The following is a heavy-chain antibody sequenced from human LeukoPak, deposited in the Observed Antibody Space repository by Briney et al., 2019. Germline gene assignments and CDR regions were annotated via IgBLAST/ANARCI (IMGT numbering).Heavy chain of an antibody. CDR3: ARHTLWRFDY. D-gene: IGHD1-1*01. CDR1: GFTFTNYW. Sequence: GGSLRLSCAAYGFTFTNYWLTWVRQAPGKGLEWVANINQDGGTEYYVDSMKGRFTISRDNAKNLVSLQINSLRAEDTAVYFCARHTLWRFDYWGQGALVTVSS. V-gene: IGHV3-7*01. J-gene: IGHJ4*02. CDR2: INQDGGTE.